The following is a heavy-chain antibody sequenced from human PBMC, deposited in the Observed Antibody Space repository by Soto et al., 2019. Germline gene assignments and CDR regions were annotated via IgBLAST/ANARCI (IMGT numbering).Heavy chain of an antibody. D-gene: IGHD6-6*01. CDR2: IRSRDSDYAT. V-gene: IGHV3-73*01. J-gene: IGHJ4*02. CDR1: GFTFSGSV. Sequence: EVQLVESGGGLVHPGGSLKLSCAVSGFTFSGSVMHWVRQAPGKGLEWLGRIRSRDSDYATSYAESVKGRVTISRDDLKNTAYLQVTSLKIEDTALYYCTTYGNSSKGFDYWGQGTLVTVSS. CDR3: TTYGNSSKGFDY.